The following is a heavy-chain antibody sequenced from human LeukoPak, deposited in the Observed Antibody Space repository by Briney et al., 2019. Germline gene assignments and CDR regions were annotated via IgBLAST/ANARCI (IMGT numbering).Heavy chain of an antibody. CDR1: GGSFSGYY. CDR3: AGHGIVGATLGDY. Sequence: PSETLSLTCAVYGGSFSGYYWSWIRQPPGKGLEWIGEINHSGSTNYNPSLKSRVTIPVDTSKNQFSLKLSSVTAADTAVYYCAGHGIVGATLGDYWGQGTLVTVSS. J-gene: IGHJ4*02. V-gene: IGHV4-34*01. CDR2: INHSGST. D-gene: IGHD1-26*01.